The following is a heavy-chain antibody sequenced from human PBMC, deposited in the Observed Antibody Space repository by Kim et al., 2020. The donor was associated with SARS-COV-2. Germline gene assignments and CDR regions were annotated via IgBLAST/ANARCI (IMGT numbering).Heavy chain of an antibody. J-gene: IGHJ3*02. D-gene: IGHD3-10*01. CDR3: AREIPCIRGDACDI. V-gene: IGHV3-48*03. Sequence: YAHSVRGRFTVSSDNSKNSLYLQMNSLRAEDTAVYYCAREIPCIRGDACDIWGQGTMVTVSS.